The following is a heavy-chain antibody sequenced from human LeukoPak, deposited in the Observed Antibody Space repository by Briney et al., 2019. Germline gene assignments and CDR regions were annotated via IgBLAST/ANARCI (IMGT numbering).Heavy chain of an antibody. CDR3: AKRGVVIRVILVGFHKEAYYFDS. D-gene: IGHD3-22*01. CDR2: ISGSGGGT. CDR1: GITLSNYG. J-gene: IGHJ4*02. V-gene: IGHV3-23*01. Sequence: GGSLRLSCAVSGITLSNYGMSWVRQAPGQGLEWVAGISGSGGGTTYADSVKGRFTISRDNPKNTLYLHVNSLRAEDTAVYFCAKRGVVIRVILVGFHKEAYYFDSWGQGALVTVSS.